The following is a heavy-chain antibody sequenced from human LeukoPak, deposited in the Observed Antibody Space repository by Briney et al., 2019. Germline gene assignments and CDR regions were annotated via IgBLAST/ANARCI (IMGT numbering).Heavy chain of an antibody. V-gene: IGHV4-31*03. Sequence: PSETLSLTCTVSGGSISSGGYYWSWIRQHPGKGPEWIGYIYYSGSTYYNPSLKSRVTISVDTSKNQFSLKLSSVTAADTAVYYCARTAHYDSSVDYWGQGTLVTVSS. CDR1: GGSISSGGYY. D-gene: IGHD3-22*01. CDR2: IYYSGST. J-gene: IGHJ4*02. CDR3: ARTAHYDSSVDY.